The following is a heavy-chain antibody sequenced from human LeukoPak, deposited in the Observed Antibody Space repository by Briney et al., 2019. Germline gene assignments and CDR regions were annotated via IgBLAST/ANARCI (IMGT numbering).Heavy chain of an antibody. D-gene: IGHD3-10*01. J-gene: IGHJ4*02. CDR3: AREITMVRGVNYYFDY. Sequence: GASAKVSCKASGYTFTSYGISWVRQAPGQGLEWMGWISAYNGNTNYAQKLQGRVTMTTDTSTSTAYMELRSLRSDDTAVYYCAREITMVRGVNYYFDYWGQGTLVTVSS. CDR2: ISAYNGNT. V-gene: IGHV1-18*01. CDR1: GYTFTSYG.